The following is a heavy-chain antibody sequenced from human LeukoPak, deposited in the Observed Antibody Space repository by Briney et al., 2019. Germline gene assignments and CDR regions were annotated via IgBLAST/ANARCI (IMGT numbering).Heavy chain of an antibody. CDR2: IYSGGST. D-gene: IGHD3-3*01. V-gene: IGHV3-66*02. CDR3: ARGGFLEWLYGMDV. J-gene: IGHJ6*02. Sequence: GGSLRLSCAASGFTVSSNYMSWVRQAPGTGLEWVSVIYSGGSTYYADSAKGRFTISRDNSKNTLYLQMNSLRAEDTAVYYCARGGFLEWLYGMDVWGQGTTVTVSS. CDR1: GFTVSSNY.